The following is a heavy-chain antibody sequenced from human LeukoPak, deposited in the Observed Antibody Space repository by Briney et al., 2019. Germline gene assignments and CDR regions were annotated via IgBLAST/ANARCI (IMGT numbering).Heavy chain of an antibody. V-gene: IGHV1-2*02. CDR2: INPNSGGT. J-gene: IGHJ4*02. D-gene: IGHD1-26*01. CDR3: AREWNIVGATKSFDY. CDR1: GYSFSGYY. Sequence: ASVKVSCKASGYSFSGYYIHWVRQAPGQGLEWTGWINPNSGGTNSAQKFQGRVTMTRDTSISTAYMELSRLRSDDTAVYYCAREWNIVGATKSFDYWGQGTLVTVSS.